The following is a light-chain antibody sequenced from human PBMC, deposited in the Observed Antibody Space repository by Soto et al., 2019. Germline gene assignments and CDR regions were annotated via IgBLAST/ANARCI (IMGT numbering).Light chain of an antibody. Sequence: QSVLTQPRSVSGSPGQSVTISCTGTSSDIGNYNYVSWYQQYPGKAPKLIIYDVSKRPSGIPDRFFGSKFGNTASLTISGLQAEDEADYYCCSYAGSLIFVFGTGTKVTVL. V-gene: IGLV2-11*01. CDR3: CSYAGSLIFV. J-gene: IGLJ1*01. CDR1: SSDIGNYNY. CDR2: DVS.